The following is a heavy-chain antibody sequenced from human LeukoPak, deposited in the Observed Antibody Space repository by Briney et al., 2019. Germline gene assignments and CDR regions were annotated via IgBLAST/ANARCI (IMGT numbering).Heavy chain of an antibody. V-gene: IGHV4-61*02. CDR2: IYTSGST. CDR3: ARDTGTTRFDY. Sequence: SETLSLTCTVSGGSISSGSYYWSWIRQPAGKGLEWIGRIYTSGSTNYNPSLKSRVTISVDTSKNQLSLKLSFVTAADTAVYYCARDTGTTRFDYWGQGTLVTVSS. J-gene: IGHJ4*02. D-gene: IGHD1/OR15-1a*01. CDR1: GGSISSGSYY.